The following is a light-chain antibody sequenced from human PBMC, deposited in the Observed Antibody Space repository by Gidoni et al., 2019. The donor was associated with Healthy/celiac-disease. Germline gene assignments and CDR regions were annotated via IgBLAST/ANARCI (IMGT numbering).Light chain of an antibody. Sequence: QSALTQPAYVSESPGQSITISCTGTSSDVGGYNYVSWYQQHPGKAPKLMIYDVSNRPSGVSNRFSGSKSGNTASLTISGLQAEDEADYYCSSYTSSSTPVFGTGTKVTVL. CDR2: DVS. V-gene: IGLV2-14*01. CDR3: SSYTSSSTPV. J-gene: IGLJ1*01. CDR1: SSDVGGYNY.